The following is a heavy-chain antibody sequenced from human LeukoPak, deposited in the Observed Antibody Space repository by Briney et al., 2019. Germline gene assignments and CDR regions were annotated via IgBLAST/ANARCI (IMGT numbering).Heavy chain of an antibody. D-gene: IGHD6-19*01. CDR3: ARRSSSTGWFFDY. J-gene: IGHJ4*02. CDR1: GGSISSYY. Sequence: SETLSLTCTVSGGSISSYYWTWIRQPPGKGLEWIGQIYSSGSTNYNPSLKSRVTISVDTSKNQFSLGLNSVTAADTALYYCARRSSSTGWFFDYWGQGTLVAVSS. V-gene: IGHV4-59*08. CDR2: IYSSGST.